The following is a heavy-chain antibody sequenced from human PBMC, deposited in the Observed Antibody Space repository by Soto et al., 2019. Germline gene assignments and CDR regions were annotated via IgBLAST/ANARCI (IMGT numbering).Heavy chain of an antibody. V-gene: IGHV4-59*01. CDR3: AREMEPIPYFDY. D-gene: IGHD1-26*01. J-gene: IGHJ4*02. Sequence: QVQLQESGPGLVKPSETLSLTCTVSGGSISSYYWSWIRQPPGKGLEWIGYIYYSGSTNYNLSLKGRVTISVDTSKNQFALKLSSVTAADTAVYYCAREMEPIPYFDYWGQGTLVTVSS. CDR1: GGSISSYY. CDR2: IYYSGST.